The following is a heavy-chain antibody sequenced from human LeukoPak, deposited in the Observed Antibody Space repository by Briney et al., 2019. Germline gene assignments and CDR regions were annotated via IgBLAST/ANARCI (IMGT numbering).Heavy chain of an antibody. V-gene: IGHV4-39*01. CDR1: GGSISSSSYY. CDR3: ARGYYDSSGYLDY. Sequence: SETLSLTCTVSGGSISSSSYYWGWIRQPPGTGLEWIGSIYYSGSTYYNPSLKSRVTISVDTSKNQFSLKLSSVTAADTAVYYCARGYYDSSGYLDYWGQGTLVTVSS. D-gene: IGHD3-22*01. J-gene: IGHJ4*02. CDR2: IYYSGST.